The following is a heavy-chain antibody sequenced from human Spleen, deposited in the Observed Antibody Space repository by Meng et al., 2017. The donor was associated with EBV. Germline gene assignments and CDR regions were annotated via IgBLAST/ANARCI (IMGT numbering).Heavy chain of an antibody. D-gene: IGHD3-10*01. CDR2: ISGSGAGT. J-gene: IGHJ4*02. CDR1: GFTFSNYA. V-gene: IGHV3-23*01. Sequence: EVQLLESGGGLIQHGGSLRLSCASSGFTFSNYAMAWVRQAPGKGLEWVSSISGSGAGTYYADSVKGRFTVSRDNSENTLYMQMDDLRAEDTAVYYCAKDLAHGNLLRGLVITLDSWGQGTLVTVYS. CDR3: AKDLAHGNLLRGLVITLDS.